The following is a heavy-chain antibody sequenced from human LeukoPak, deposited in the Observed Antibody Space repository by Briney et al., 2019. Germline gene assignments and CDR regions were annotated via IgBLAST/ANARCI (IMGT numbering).Heavy chain of an antibody. CDR3: AKDVVPDSGWDLDH. CDR1: GFTFSTYS. Sequence: PGGSLRLPCAASGFTFSTYSMTWVRQAPGKGLEWVSSIYGSGERTFYADSVRGRFTVSRDNSKNTLYLEMNSLRAEDTAVYFCAKDVVPDSGWDLDHWGQGTLVTVSS. J-gene: IGHJ4*02. D-gene: IGHD6-19*01. V-gene: IGHV3-23*01. CDR2: IYGSGERT.